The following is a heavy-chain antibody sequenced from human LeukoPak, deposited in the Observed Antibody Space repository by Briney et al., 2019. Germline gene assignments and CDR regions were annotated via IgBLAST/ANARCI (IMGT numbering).Heavy chain of an antibody. V-gene: IGHV4-34*01. CDR1: GGSFSGYY. CDR2: INHSGST. D-gene: IGHD6-13*01. CDR3: ARGPWQYIA. Sequence: SETLTLTCAVYGGSFSGYYWSWIRQPPGKGLEWIGEINHSGSTNYNPSLKSRVTISVDTSKNQSSLKLSSVTVADTAVYYCARGPWQYIAWGQGTLVTVSS. J-gene: IGHJ4*02.